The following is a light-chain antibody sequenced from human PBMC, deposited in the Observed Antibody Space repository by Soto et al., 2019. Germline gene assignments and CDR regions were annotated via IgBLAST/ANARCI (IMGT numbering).Light chain of an antibody. V-gene: IGLV2-23*01. J-gene: IGLJ2*01. Sequence: QSALTQPASVSGSPGQSITISCTGTSSDVGSYNLVSWYQQHPGKAPKLMIYEGSKRPSGVSNRFSGSKSGNTASLTISGLQAEDEADYYCCSYAGSLLGVVFGGGTKLTVL. CDR1: SSDVGSYNL. CDR3: CSYAGSLLGVV. CDR2: EGS.